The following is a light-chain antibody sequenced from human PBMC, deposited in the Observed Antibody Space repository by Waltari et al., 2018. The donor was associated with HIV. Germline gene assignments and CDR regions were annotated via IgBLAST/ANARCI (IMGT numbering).Light chain of an antibody. CDR2: DAS. CDR3: QQYNGWPGT. Sequence: EIVMTQSPATLSVSPGERATLSCRASQSVSSNLAWYQHKPGQAPRLLIYDASTRATGIPARFSGSGSGTEFTLTISSLQSEDFAVYYCQQYNGWPGTFGQGTKVEIK. V-gene: IGKV3-15*01. CDR1: QSVSSN. J-gene: IGKJ1*01.